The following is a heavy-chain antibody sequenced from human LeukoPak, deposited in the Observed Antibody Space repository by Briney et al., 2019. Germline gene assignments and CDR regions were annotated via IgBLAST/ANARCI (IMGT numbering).Heavy chain of an antibody. CDR1: GGSISSSSYY. D-gene: IGHD6-13*01. Sequence: SETLSLTCTVSGGSISSSSYYWGWIRQPPGKGLEWIGTIYHSGSTYYNPSLKNRVTISIDTSKNLFSLKLSSVTAPDTAVYYCARDGLGYTSSWPFDYWGQGALVIVSS. V-gene: IGHV4-39*07. CDR2: IYHSGST. CDR3: ARDGLGYTSSWPFDY. J-gene: IGHJ4*02.